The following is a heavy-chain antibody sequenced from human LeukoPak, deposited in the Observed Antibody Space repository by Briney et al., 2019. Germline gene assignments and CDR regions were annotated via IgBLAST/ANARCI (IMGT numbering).Heavy chain of an antibody. V-gene: IGHV4-30-4*01. CDR2: IYYSGST. J-gene: IGHJ4*02. CDR3: ARDGGNIDY. CDR1: GGSISSGDYY. D-gene: IGHD4-23*01. Sequence: PSETLSLTCTVSGGSISSGDYYWSWIRQPPGKGREWIGYIYYSGSTHYNPSLKSRVTISVDTSKNQFSLKLSSVTAADTAVYYCARDGGNIDYWGQGTLVTASS.